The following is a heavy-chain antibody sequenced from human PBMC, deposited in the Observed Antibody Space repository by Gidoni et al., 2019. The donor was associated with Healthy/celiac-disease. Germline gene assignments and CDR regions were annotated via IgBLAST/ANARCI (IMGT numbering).Heavy chain of an antibody. J-gene: IGHJ2*01. D-gene: IGHD6-19*01. Sequence: QVQLQESGPGLVKPSETLSLTCTVSGGSISSYYWSWIRQPPGKGLEWIGYIYYSGSTNYNPSLKSRVTISVDTSKNQFSLKLSSVTAADTAVYYCARSGIAVAGYWYFDLWGRGTLVTVSS. V-gene: IGHV4-59*01. CDR2: IYYSGST. CDR3: ARSGIAVAGYWYFDL. CDR1: GGSISSYY.